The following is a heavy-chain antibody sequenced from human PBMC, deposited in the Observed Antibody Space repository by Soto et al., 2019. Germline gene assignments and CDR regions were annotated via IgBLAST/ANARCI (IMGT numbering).Heavy chain of an antibody. J-gene: IGHJ1*01. D-gene: IGHD2-15*01. CDR3: AREENCRGGTCYAEYFHH. CDR1: GYIFTTYS. V-gene: IGHV1-46*01. Sequence: QVQLVQSGAEVKKPGASVKVSCKTSGYIFTTYSMHWVRQAPGQGLEWMGVVNPSGGSAHYAQSFEGRFTLTRATSTRTFYMELISLRSEDTAVYYCAREENCRGGTCYAEYFHHWGQGTLVTDSS. CDR2: VNPSGGSA.